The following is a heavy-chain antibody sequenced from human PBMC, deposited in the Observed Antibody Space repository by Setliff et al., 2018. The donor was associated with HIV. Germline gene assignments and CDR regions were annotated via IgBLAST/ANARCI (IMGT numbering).Heavy chain of an antibody. J-gene: IGHJ4*02. CDR2: LSPSGTT. D-gene: IGHD4-17*01. V-gene: IGHV4-34*01. Sequence: PSETLSLICTVYGGSFSNYYTNWIRQPPGKGLEWIGELSPSGTTRPNPSLQSRVIISFDTSKNQFSLKLTSVTAADTAMYYCAAFLVIPVTTQDYWVQGTPVTVSS. CDR3: AAFLVIPVTTQDY. CDR1: GGSFSNYY.